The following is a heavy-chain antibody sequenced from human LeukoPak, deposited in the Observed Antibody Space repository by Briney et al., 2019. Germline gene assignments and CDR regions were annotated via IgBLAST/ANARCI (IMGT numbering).Heavy chain of an antibody. J-gene: IGHJ4*02. V-gene: IGHV3-30*02. Sequence: RPGGSLRLSCAASGFTFSSYGMHWVRQAPGKGLEWVAFIRYDGSNKYYADSVKGRFTISRDNAKNSLYLQMNSLRAEDTAVYYCARGDYYDSSGYYYNYWGQGTLVTVSS. CDR1: GFTFSSYG. D-gene: IGHD3-22*01. CDR2: IRYDGSNK. CDR3: ARGDYYDSSGYYYNY.